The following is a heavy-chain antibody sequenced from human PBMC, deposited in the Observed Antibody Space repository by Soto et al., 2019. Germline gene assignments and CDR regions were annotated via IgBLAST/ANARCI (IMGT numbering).Heavy chain of an antibody. V-gene: IGHV3-66*01. CDR3: ARGLLHYDILTGFN. Sequence: GSLRLSCAASGFTVSSNYMSWVRQAPGEGLEWVSVIYSGGSTYYADSVKGRFTISRDNSKNTLYLQMNSLRAEDTAVYYCARGLLHYDILTGFNWGQGTLVTVSS. J-gene: IGHJ1*01. D-gene: IGHD3-9*01. CDR2: IYSGGST. CDR1: GFTVSSNY.